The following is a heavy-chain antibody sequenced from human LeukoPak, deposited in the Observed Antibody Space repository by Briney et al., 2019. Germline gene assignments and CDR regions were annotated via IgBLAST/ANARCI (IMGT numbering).Heavy chain of an antibody. D-gene: IGHD3-10*02. V-gene: IGHV3-21*01. Sequence: PGGSLRLSCAASGFTFSDFAMIWVRQPPGHGLEWVSSTFQGGGEIHYADSVRGRFTISRDNAKNSLYLQMNSLRAEDTAVYYCAELGITMIGGVWGKGTTVTISS. CDR3: AELGITMIGGV. J-gene: IGHJ6*04. CDR1: GFTFSDFA. CDR2: TFQGGGEI.